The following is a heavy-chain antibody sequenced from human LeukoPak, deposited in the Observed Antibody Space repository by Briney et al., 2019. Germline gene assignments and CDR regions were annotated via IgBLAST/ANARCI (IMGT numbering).Heavy chain of an antibody. CDR2: ISSSGSTI. V-gene: IGHV3-11*01. Sequence: GGSLRLSCAASGFTFSDYYMSWIRQAPGKGLEWVSCISSSGSTIYYADSVKGRFTISRDNAKNSLYLQMNSLRAEDTAVYYCARDFEYSSTLLENYYYGMDVWGQGTTVTVSS. CDR3: ARDFEYSSTLLENYYYGMDV. J-gene: IGHJ6*02. D-gene: IGHD6-6*01. CDR1: GFTFSDYY.